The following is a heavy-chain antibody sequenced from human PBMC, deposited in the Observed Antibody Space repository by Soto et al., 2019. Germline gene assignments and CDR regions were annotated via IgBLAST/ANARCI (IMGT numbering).Heavy chain of an antibody. CDR2: IYWDDDK. J-gene: IGHJ4*02. D-gene: IGHD1-26*01. CDR3: AHSPLGAAHPLDFDY. V-gene: IGHV2-5*02. CDR1: GFSLSTSGVG. Sequence: QITLKESGPTLVKPTQTLTLTCTFSGFSLSTSGVGVGWIRQPPGKALEWLALIYWDDDKRYSPSLKSRLTIXTDSSXXQVVLTMTNMDPVDTATYYCAHSPLGAAHPLDFDYWGQGTLVTVSS.